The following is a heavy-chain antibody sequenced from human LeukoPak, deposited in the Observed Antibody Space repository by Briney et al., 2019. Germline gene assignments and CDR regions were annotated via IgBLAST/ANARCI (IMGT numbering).Heavy chain of an antibody. D-gene: IGHD6-13*01. CDR2: ISGNAGST. V-gene: IGHV3-23*01. J-gene: IGHJ4*02. CDR3: AKDFRQQLVPYYFDY. Sequence: GGSPRLSCAASGFTSRSYAMSWVRQAPGKGLEWVSAISGNAGSTYYADSVKGRFTISRDNSKNTLYLQMSSLRAEDTAVYYCAKDFRQQLVPYYFDYCGQGTLVTVSS. CDR1: GFTSRSYA.